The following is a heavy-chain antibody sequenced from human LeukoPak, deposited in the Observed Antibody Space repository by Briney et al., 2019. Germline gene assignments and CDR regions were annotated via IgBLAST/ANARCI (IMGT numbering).Heavy chain of an antibody. Sequence: GGSLRLSCAASGFTSSSYDMRWVRQATGKGLGWVSAIGTAGDTYYPGSVKGRLTISRENAKNSLYLQMNSLRAGDTAVYYCAREFSGYDSGGYYYYGMDVWGQGTTVTVSS. V-gene: IGHV3-13*01. CDR3: AREFSGYDSGGYYYYGMDV. D-gene: IGHD5-12*01. CDR1: GFTSSSYD. J-gene: IGHJ6*02. CDR2: IGTAGDT.